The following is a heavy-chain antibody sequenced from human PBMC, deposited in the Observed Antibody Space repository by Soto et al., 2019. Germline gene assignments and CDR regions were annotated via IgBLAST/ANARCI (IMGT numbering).Heavy chain of an antibody. J-gene: IGHJ4*02. CDR2: FDPEDGET. CDR3: ETLYSDSSARWYFDY. Sequence: QVQLVQSGAEVKKPGASVKVSCKVSGYTLTELSMHWVRQAPGKGLEWMGGFDPEDGETIYAQKFQGRVNMTEDTSTDTAYMEVSSLRSEDTAVYYCETLYSDSSARWYFDYWGQGTLVTVSS. D-gene: IGHD3-22*01. V-gene: IGHV1-24*01. CDR1: GYTLTELS.